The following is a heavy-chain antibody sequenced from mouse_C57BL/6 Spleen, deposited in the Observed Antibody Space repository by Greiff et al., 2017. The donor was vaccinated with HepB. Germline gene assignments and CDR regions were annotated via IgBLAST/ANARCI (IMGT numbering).Heavy chain of an antibody. CDR3: AKKGGYSYYAMDY. CDR1: GFSLTSYG. J-gene: IGHJ4*01. D-gene: IGHD2-3*01. CDR2: IWRGGST. V-gene: IGHV2-5*01. Sequence: QVQLKESGPGLVQPSQSLSITCTVSGFSLTSYGVHWVRQSPGKGLEWLGVIWRGGSTDYNAAFMSRLSITKDNSKSQVFFKMNSLQADDTAIYYCAKKGGYSYYAMDYWGQGTSVTVSS.